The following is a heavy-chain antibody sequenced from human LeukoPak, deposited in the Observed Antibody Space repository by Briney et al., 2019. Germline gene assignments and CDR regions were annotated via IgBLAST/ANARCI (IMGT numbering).Heavy chain of an antibody. V-gene: IGHV3-21*01. CDR1: GFTFSSYS. J-gene: IGHJ4*02. Sequence: GGSLRLSCAASGFTFSSYSMNSVRQAPGKGLEWVSSISSSSSYIYYADSVKGRFTISRDNAKNSLYLQMNSLRAEDTAVYYCARGHSGSYYAVSDYWGQGTLVTVSS. D-gene: IGHD1-26*01. CDR3: ARGHSGSYYAVSDY. CDR2: ISSSSSYI.